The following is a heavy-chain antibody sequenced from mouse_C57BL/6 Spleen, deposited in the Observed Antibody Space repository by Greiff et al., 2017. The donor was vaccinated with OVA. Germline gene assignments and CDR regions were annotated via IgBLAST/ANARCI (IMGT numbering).Heavy chain of an antibody. V-gene: IGHV1-47*01. CDR2: FHPYNDDT. J-gene: IGHJ2*01. CDR1: GYTFTTYP. Sequence: VQLQQSGAELVKPGASVKMSCKASGYTFTTYPIEWMKQNHGKSLEWIGNFHPYNDDTKYNEKFKGKATLTVETSSSTVYLELSQLTSDDSAVYYCARGGYYGSTYYFDYWGQGTTLTVSS. D-gene: IGHD1-1*01. CDR3: ARGGYYGSTYYFDY.